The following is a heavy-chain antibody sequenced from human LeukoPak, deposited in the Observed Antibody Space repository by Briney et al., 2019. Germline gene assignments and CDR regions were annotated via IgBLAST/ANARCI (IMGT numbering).Heavy chain of an antibody. CDR3: ARDSESVYYYGMDV. CDR2: IYSGGST. V-gene: IGHV3-53*01. Sequence: GGSLRLSCAASGFTFSDYYMTWIRQAPGKGLEWVSVIYSGGSTYYADSVKGRFTISRDNSKNTLYLQMNSLRAEDTAVYYCARDSESVYYYGMDVWGQGTTVTVSS. CDR1: GFTFSDYY. J-gene: IGHJ6*02.